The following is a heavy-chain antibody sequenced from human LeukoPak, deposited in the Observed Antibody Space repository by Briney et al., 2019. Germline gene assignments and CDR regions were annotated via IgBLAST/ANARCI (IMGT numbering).Heavy chain of an antibody. V-gene: IGHV3-23*01. Sequence: GGSLRLSCAASGFTFSSYAMSWVRQAPGKGLKWVSAISGSGGSTYYADSVKGRFTISRDNSKNTLYLQMNSLRAEDTAVYYCAKRKNTYSSSWSDYWGQGTLVTVSS. D-gene: IGHD6-13*01. J-gene: IGHJ4*02. CDR2: ISGSGGST. CDR3: AKRKNTYSSSWSDY. CDR1: GFTFSSYA.